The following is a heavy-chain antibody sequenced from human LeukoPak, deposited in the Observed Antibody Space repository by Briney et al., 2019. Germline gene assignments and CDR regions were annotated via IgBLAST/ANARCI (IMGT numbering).Heavy chain of an antibody. CDR2: MNPNSGNT. V-gene: IGHV1-8*01. D-gene: IGHD3-10*01. CDR3: ARGPRMGYYGSGSPPSNP. CDR1: GYTFTGYD. Sequence: GASVKVSCKASGYTFTGYDINWVRQATGQGLGWMGWMNPNSGNTGYAQKFQGRVTMTRNTSISTAYMELSSLRSEDTAVYYCARGPRMGYYGSGSPPSNPWGQGTLVTVSS. J-gene: IGHJ5*02.